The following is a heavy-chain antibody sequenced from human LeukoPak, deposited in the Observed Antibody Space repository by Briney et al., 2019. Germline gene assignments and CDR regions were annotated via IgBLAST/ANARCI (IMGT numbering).Heavy chain of an antibody. D-gene: IGHD1-1*01. CDR2: MSPNSGDT. Sequence: ASVTVSCTTSGYTFINLDINWLRQAPGQGLEWMGWMSPNSGDTGYAQKFQGRVSMTRDIFKSTAYMELSSLRSEDTAIYYCASNPPNTGDFYYWGLGTLVTVSS. CDR1: GYTFINLD. J-gene: IGHJ4*02. V-gene: IGHV1-8*01. CDR3: ASNPPNTGDFYY.